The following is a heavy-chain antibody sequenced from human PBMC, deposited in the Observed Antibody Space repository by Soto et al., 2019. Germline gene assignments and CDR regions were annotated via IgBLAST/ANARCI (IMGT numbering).Heavy chain of an antibody. D-gene: IGHD3-22*01. CDR3: ARDNLRHYYDSSGYYSKDYYYGMDV. Sequence: WXSLRLSFAASGFTFISYGMHWVRQAPGKGLEWVAVIWYDGSNKYYADSVKGRFTISRDNSKNTLYLQMNSLRAEDTAVYYCARDNLRHYYDSSGYYSKDYYYGMDVWGQGTTVTVSS. CDR2: IWYDGSNK. J-gene: IGHJ6*02. CDR1: GFTFISYG. V-gene: IGHV3-33*01.